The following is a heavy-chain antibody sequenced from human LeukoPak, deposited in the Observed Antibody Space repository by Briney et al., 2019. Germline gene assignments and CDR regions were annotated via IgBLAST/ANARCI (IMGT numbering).Heavy chain of an antibody. CDR1: GFTFSGSA. J-gene: IGHJ3*02. D-gene: IGHD1-26*01. CDR2: IRSKAHNYAT. Sequence: PGGSLRLSCAASGFTFSGSAFHWVRQASGKGLEWVGRIRSKAHNYATVYAASVKGRFTISRDDSKNATYLQMNSLKTEDTAVYYCTRVFLKSYSDAFDIWGQGTMVTVSS. V-gene: IGHV3-73*01. CDR3: TRVFLKSYSDAFDI.